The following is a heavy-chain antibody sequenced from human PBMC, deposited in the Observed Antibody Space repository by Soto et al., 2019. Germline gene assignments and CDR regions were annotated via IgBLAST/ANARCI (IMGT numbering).Heavy chain of an antibody. CDR1: GYSISSGYY. CDR3: AYRLFGSGHDY. Sequence: SETLSLTCAASGYSISSGYYWGWIRQPPGKGLEWIGSIYHSGSTYYNPSLKSRVTISVDTSKNQFSLKLSSVTAADTAVYYCAYRLFGSGHDYWGQGTLVTV. V-gene: IGHV4-38-2*01. D-gene: IGHD3-16*01. J-gene: IGHJ4*02. CDR2: IYHSGST.